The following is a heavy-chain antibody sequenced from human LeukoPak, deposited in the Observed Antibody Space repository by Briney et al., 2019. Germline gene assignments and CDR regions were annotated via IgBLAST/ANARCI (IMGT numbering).Heavy chain of an antibody. Sequence: SEALSLTCTASGDSISSSSYFWGWIRQPPGKGLEWIGSIYYSGRTYYNPSLKSRVTISVDTSKNQFSLKLSSVTAADTAVYYCARGLDGYNLAWGQGTLVTVSS. CDR2: IYYSGRT. CDR3: ARGLDGYNLA. J-gene: IGHJ5*02. D-gene: IGHD5-24*01. CDR1: GDSISSSSYF. V-gene: IGHV4-39*07.